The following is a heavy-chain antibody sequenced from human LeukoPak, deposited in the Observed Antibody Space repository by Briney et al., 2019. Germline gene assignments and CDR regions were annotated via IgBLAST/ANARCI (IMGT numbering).Heavy chain of an antibody. Sequence: GGSLRLSCAASGFTFSSYDMHWVRQAPGKGLEWVGFIRSKAYGGTTEYAASVKGRFTISRDDSKSIAYLQMNSLNTEDTAVYYCTRKHDYGDYDESDFDYWGQGTLVTVSS. CDR1: GFTFSSYD. CDR3: TRKHDYGDYDESDFDY. V-gene: IGHV3-49*04. CDR2: IRSKAYGGTT. J-gene: IGHJ4*02. D-gene: IGHD4-17*01.